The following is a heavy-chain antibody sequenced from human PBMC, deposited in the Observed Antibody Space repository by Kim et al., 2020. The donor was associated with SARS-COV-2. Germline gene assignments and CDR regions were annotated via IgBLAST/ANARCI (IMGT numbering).Heavy chain of an antibody. J-gene: IGHJ4*02. CDR3: AREGHDFWSGYYRSGGYFDY. D-gene: IGHD3-3*01. Sequence: SETLSLTCTVSGGSISSYYWSWIRQPPGKGLEWIGYIYYSGSTNYNPSLKSRVTISVDTSKNQFSLKLSSVTAADTAVYYCAREGHDFWSGYYRSGGYFDYWGQGTLVTVSS. V-gene: IGHV4-59*01. CDR1: GGSISSYY. CDR2: IYYSGST.